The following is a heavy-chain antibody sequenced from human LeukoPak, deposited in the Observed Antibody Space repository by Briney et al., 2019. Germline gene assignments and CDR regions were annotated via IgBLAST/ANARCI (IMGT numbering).Heavy chain of an antibody. CDR1: GFTFSSYA. D-gene: IGHD6-13*01. CDR3: ARVYSSSWYYFDH. V-gene: IGHV3-23*01. Sequence: GGSLRLSCAVSGFTFSSYAMSWVRQAPGKGLEWVSGISGSGGSTHYADSVKGRFTISRDNSKNTLYLQMNSLRADDTAVYYCARVYSSSWYYFDHWGQGTLVTVSS. J-gene: IGHJ4*02. CDR2: ISGSGGST.